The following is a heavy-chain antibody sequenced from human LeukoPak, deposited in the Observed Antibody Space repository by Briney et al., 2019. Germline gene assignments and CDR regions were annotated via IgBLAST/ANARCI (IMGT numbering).Heavy chain of an antibody. CDR3: ARRILLWRMDV. V-gene: IGHV4-34*01. J-gene: IGHJ6*03. CDR2: INHSGST. CDR1: GGSFSGYY. D-gene: IGHD2-21*01. Sequence: PSETLSLTCAVYGGSFSGYYWSRIRQPPGKGLEWIGEINHSGSTNYNPSLKSRVTISVDTSKNQFSLKLSSVTAADTAVYYCARRILLWRMDVWGKGTTVTVSS.